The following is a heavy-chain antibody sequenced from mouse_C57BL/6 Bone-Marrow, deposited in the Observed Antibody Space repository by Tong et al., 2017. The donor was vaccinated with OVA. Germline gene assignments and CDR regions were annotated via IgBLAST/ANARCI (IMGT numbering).Heavy chain of an antibody. Sequence: VQLQESGPGLVQPSQSLSITCTVSGFSLTSYGVHWVRQSPGKGLEWLGVIWSGGSTDYNAAFISRLSISKDNSKSQVFLKMNSRQADDTAIYYCASHYYGSSFFDYWGQGTTLTVSS. V-gene: IGHV2-2*01. D-gene: IGHD1-1*01. CDR1: GFSLTSYG. CDR2: IWSGGST. CDR3: ASHYYGSSFFDY. J-gene: IGHJ2*01.